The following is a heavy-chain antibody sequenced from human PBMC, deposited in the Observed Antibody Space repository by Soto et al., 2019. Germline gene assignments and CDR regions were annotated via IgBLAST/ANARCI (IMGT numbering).Heavy chain of an antibody. CDR3: ARHHYDFWSGYLRRFDP. J-gene: IGHJ5*02. CDR1: GGSISSSSYY. D-gene: IGHD3-3*01. V-gene: IGHV4-39*01. Sequence: SETLSLTCTVSGGSISSSSYYLGWIRQPPGKGLEWIGSIYYSGSTYYNPSLKSRVTISVDTSKNQFSLKLSSVTAADTAVYYCARHHYDFWSGYLRRFDPWGQGTLVTVSS. CDR2: IYYSGST.